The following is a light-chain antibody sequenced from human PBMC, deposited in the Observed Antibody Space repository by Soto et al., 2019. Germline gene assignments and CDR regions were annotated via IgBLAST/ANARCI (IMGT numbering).Light chain of an antibody. CDR1: SSDVGGYNY. CDR3: SSYAGGNDYV. J-gene: IGLJ1*01. CDR2: EVS. V-gene: IGLV2-8*01. Sequence: ALTQPPSASWSPGHSVTISCTGTSSDVGGYNYASWYQQHPGKAPKLMIFEVSKRPSGVPDRFSGSKSGNTASLTVSGLQAEDEADYYCSSYAGGNDYVFGTGTKVTVL.